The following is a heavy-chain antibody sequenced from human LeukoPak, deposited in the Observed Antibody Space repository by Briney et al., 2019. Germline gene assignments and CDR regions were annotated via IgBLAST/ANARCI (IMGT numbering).Heavy chain of an antibody. V-gene: IGHV3-23*01. CDR3: ARDSGSAFDL. Sequence: GGSLRLSCGASGFTFSANALSWVRQAPGKGLEWVSTIYDGGSNTNYADSVKGRFTISRDNSKNTLYLQMNSLRAEDTAVYYCARDSGSAFDLWGRGTLVTVSS. CDR1: GFTFSANA. D-gene: IGHD5-12*01. J-gene: IGHJ2*01. CDR2: IYDGGSNT.